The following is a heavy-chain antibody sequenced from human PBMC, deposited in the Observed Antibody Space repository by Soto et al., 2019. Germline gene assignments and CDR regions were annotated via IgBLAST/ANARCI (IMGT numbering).Heavy chain of an antibody. D-gene: IGHD6-13*01. V-gene: IGHV3-21*01. CDR2: ISSSNSYI. CDR3: ARDRDYSSSWYGPRPFDY. J-gene: IGHJ4*02. CDR1: GFTFSSYS. Sequence: PGGSLRLSCAASGFTFSSYSMNWVRQAPGKGLEWVSSISSSNSYIYYADSVKGRFTISRGNAKNSLYLQMNSLRAEDTAVYYCARDRDYSSSWYGPRPFDYWGQGTLVTVSS.